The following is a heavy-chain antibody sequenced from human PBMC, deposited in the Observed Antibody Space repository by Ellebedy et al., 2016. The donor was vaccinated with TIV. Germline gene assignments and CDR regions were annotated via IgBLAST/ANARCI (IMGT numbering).Heavy chain of an antibody. Sequence: GESLKISCAASGFTFSSHDMHWVRQGTGKGLEWVSAIGSAGDTSYSGSVKGRFTISRENGKNSVYFQMTSLRAEDTAVYYCARASAGLDYWGQGTLVTVSS. D-gene: IGHD6-13*01. V-gene: IGHV3-13*01. CDR3: ARASAGLDY. CDR1: GFTFSSHD. CDR2: IGSAGDT. J-gene: IGHJ4*02.